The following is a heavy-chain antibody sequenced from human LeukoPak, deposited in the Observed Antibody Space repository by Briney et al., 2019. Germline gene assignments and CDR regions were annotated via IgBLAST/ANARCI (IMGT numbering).Heavy chain of an antibody. Sequence: GSLRLSWAASGFTFSSYGMSWVRQAPGKGLEWVSGISGSGGSTYYADSVKGRFTISRDNSKNTLDLQMNSLRAEDTAVYYCAKDPEELLDYWGQGTLAPVSS. V-gene: IGHV3-23*01. D-gene: IGHD1-26*01. CDR2: ISGSGGST. CDR3: AKDPEELLDY. CDR1: GFTFSSYG. J-gene: IGHJ4*02.